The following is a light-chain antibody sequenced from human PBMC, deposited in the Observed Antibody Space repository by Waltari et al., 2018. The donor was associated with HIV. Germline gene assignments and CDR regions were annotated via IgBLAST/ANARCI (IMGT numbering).Light chain of an antibody. J-gene: IGLJ2*01. CDR2: GNK. CDR1: SSNIGADYD. Sequence: QSVLTQQPSVSGAPGQRVTISCPGGSSNIGADYDVHWNQQIPGTAPKLLISGNKNRPSGVPDRFSASKSGASASLAITGLQAEDEADYFCQSYDRSLSASVVFGGGTKLTVL. CDR3: QSYDRSLSASVV. V-gene: IGLV1-40*01.